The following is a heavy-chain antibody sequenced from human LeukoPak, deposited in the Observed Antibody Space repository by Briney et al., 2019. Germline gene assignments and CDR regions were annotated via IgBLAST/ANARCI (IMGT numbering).Heavy chain of an antibody. D-gene: IGHD4-11*01. CDR2: VYHSGIT. V-gene: IGHV4-39*07. J-gene: IGHJ4*02. CDR3: AREWQYQFDS. CDR1: GGSVTNTDYY. Sequence: SETLSLTCTVSGGSVTNTDYYWAWIRQPPGEGLEWIGSVYHSGITYYTPSLKSRVSISVDTSKNQFSLKVTSVTAADTAVYYCAREWQYQFDSWGQGSLVTVSS.